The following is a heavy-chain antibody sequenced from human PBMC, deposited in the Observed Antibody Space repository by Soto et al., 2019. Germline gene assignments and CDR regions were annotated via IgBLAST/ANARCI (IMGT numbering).Heavy chain of an antibody. CDR1: GFTFSSYA. CDR2: ISGSGGST. Sequence: EVQLLESGGGLVQPGGSLRLSCAASGFTFSSYAMSWVRQAPGKGLEWVSAISGSGGSTYYADSVKGRFTISRDNSKNTLYLQMNSLRAEDTAVYYCAKDGPGAAMGGGYYYYGMDVWGQGTTVTVSS. J-gene: IGHJ6*02. D-gene: IGHD2-2*01. V-gene: IGHV3-23*01. CDR3: AKDGPGAAMGGGYYYYGMDV.